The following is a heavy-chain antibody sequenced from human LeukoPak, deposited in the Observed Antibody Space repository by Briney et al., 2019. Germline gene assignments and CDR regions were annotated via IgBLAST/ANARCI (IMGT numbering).Heavy chain of an antibody. CDR2: ISSAGST. CDR3: ATSRRTFWYFDL. J-gene: IGHJ2*01. CDR1: GITFSTYV. Sequence: GGSLRLSCAASGITFSTYVMNWVRQAPGKGLEWFSGISSAGSTYYADSVKGRFTISSDNSKNTLYLQMNGPRAEDTAVYYCATSRRTFWYFDLWGRGTLVAVS. V-gene: IGHV3-23*01.